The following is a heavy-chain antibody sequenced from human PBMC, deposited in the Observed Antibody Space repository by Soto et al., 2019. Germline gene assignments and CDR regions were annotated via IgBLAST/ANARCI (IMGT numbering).Heavy chain of an antibody. J-gene: IGHJ4*02. V-gene: IGHV4-39*01. CDR2: IYYSGST. CDR1: GGSISSSSYY. Sequence: SETLSLTCTVSGGSISSSSYYWGWIRQPPGKGLEWIGSIYYSGSTYYNPSLKSRVTISVDTSKNQFSLKLSSVTAADTAVYYCARHGGIAVAGTILGWGQGTLVTVSS. CDR3: ARHGGIAVAGTILG. D-gene: IGHD6-19*01.